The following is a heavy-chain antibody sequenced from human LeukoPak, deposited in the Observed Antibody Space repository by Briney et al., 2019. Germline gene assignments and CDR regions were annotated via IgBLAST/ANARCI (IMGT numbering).Heavy chain of an antibody. D-gene: IGHD2-2*01. CDR2: IYPGDSDT. CDR3: ARRDGYCSSTSCYADYYYGMDV. CDR1: GYSFTTYW. J-gene: IGHJ6*02. Sequence: GESLKISCKGSGYSFTTYWIGWVRQMPGKGLEWMGIIYPGDSDTTYSPSFQGQVTISADKSISTAYLQWSSLKASDTAMYYCARRDGYCSSTSCYADYYYGMDVWGQGTTVTVSS. V-gene: IGHV5-51*01.